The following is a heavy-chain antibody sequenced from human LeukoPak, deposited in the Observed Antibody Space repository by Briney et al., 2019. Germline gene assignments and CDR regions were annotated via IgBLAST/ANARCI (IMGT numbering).Heavy chain of an antibody. V-gene: IGHV1-2*06. CDR2: INPNSGGT. CDR3: ASISSWYDAFDI. J-gene: IGHJ3*02. D-gene: IGHD6-13*01. Sequence: ASVKVSCKASGYTFAGYYMHWVRQAPGQGLEWMGRINPNSGGTNYAQKFQGRVTMTRDTSISTAYMELSRLRSDDTAVYYCASISSWYDAFDIWGQGTMVTVSS. CDR1: GYTFAGYY.